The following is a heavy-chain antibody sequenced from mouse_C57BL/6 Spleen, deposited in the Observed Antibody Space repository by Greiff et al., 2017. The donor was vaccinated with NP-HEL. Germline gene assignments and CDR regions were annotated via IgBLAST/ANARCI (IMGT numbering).Heavy chain of an antibody. D-gene: IGHD2-12*01. J-gene: IGHJ2*01. CDR1: GFTFSDYG. CDR3: ARPGYSAFDY. CDR2: ISSGSSTI. V-gene: IGHV5-17*01. Sequence: EVKLVESGGGLVKPGGSLKLSCAASGFTFSDYGMHWVRQAPEKGLEWVAYISSGSSTIYYADTVKGRFTISRDNAKNTLFLQMTSLRSEDTAMYYCARPGYSAFDYWGQGTTLTVSS.